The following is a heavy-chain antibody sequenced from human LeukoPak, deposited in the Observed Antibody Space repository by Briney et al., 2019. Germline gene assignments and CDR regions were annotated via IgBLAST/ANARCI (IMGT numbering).Heavy chain of an antibody. Sequence: PGGSLRLSCAASGFTFSSYEMNWVRQAPGKGLEWVSYISSSGSTIYYADSVKGRFTISRDNAKNSLYLQMNSLRAEDTAVYYCARVPRGYSGSYSDYWGQGTLVTVSS. CDR3: ARVPRGYSGSYSDY. J-gene: IGHJ4*02. CDR2: ISSSGSTI. D-gene: IGHD1-26*01. V-gene: IGHV3-48*03. CDR1: GFTFSSYE.